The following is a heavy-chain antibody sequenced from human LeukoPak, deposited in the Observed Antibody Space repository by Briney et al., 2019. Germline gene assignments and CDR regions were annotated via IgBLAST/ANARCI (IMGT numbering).Heavy chain of an antibody. D-gene: IGHD3-9*01. V-gene: IGHV3-21*01. Sequence: GGSLRLFCAASGFTFNTFNMNWVRQAPGKGPEWVSSITGGGDYIYYADSVKGRFTTSRDNAKNSLSLQLNSLRVEDTAVYYCARGHYDVLAASYKWTPDYWGQGTLVTVSS. CDR1: GFTFNTFN. J-gene: IGHJ4*02. CDR2: ITGGGDYI. CDR3: ARGHYDVLAASYKWTPDY.